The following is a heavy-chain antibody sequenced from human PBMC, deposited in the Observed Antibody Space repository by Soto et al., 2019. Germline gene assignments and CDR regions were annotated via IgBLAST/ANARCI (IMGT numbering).Heavy chain of an antibody. Sequence: GGSLRLSCAASDFTFSLYAMNWVRQAPGKGLECVSFISGSGTHIYYADSVKGRFTISRDNAKNSLYLHMNNLRAEDTGVYYCARDEGGSKVGWIDLWGQGTLVTVSS. D-gene: IGHD5-12*01. CDR3: ARDEGGSKVGWIDL. V-gene: IGHV3-21*01. CDR2: ISGSGTHI. J-gene: IGHJ5*02. CDR1: DFTFSLYA.